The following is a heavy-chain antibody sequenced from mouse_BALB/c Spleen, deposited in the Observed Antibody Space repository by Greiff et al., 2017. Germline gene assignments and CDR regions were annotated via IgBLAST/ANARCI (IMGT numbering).Heavy chain of an antibody. CDR2: ISYDGSN. J-gene: IGHJ3*01. D-gene: IGHD1-1*02. CDR3: ARDRVGAWFAY. CDR1: GYSITSGYY. Sequence: ESGPGLVKPPQSLSLTCSVTGYSITSGYYWNWIRQFPGNKLEWMGYISYDGSNNYNPSLKNRISITRDTSKNQFFLKLNSVTTEDTATYYCARDRVGAWFAYWGQGTLVTVSA. V-gene: IGHV3-6*02.